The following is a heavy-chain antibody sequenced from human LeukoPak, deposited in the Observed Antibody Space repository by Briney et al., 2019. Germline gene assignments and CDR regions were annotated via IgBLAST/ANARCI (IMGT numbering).Heavy chain of an antibody. D-gene: IGHD2-15*01. J-gene: IGHJ3*02. V-gene: IGHV4-39*07. CDR1: GGSISSSSYY. CDR3: ARERCAGGSCYPDAFDI. Sequence: PSETLSLTCTVSGGSISSSSYYWGWIRQPPGKGLEWIGSIYYSGSTYYNPSLKSRVTISVDTSKDQVSLKLSSVTAADTAVYYCARERCAGGSCYPDAFDIWGQGTMVTVSS. CDR2: IYYSGST.